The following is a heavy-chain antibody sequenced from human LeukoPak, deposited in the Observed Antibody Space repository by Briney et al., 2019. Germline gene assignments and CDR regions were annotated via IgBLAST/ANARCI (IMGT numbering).Heavy chain of an antibody. D-gene: IGHD2-2*01. Sequence: ASVKVSCKTSGYTFTDYYIHWVRQAPGQGLEWMGWINPKSGGTHFAQKFQGRVIMTRDTSVDTAYMELNSLRSDGTAVYYCASADLRYCSITNCLSFDYWGQGTLVTVSS. J-gene: IGHJ4*02. CDR2: INPKSGGT. CDR1: GYTFTDYY. V-gene: IGHV1-2*02. CDR3: ASADLRYCSITNCLSFDY.